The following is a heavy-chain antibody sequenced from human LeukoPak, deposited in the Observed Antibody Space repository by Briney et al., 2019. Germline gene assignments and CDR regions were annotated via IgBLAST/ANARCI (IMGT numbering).Heavy chain of an antibody. J-gene: IGHJ4*02. V-gene: IGHV3-30*02. CDR3: AKDRQDYGAH. CDR2: IRYDGIHE. CDR1: GFTFSSYG. Sequence: GGSLRLSCAASGFTFSSYGMHWVRQAPGEGLEWVAFIRYDGIHEFYADSVKGRFTISRDNSKDTLFLQMNSLRPEDAAVYYCAKDRQDYGAHWGQGALVTVSS. D-gene: IGHD4/OR15-4a*01.